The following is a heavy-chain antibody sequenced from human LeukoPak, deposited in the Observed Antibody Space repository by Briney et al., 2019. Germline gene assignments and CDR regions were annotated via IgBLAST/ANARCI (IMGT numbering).Heavy chain of an antibody. D-gene: IGHD1-26*01. J-gene: IGHJ4*02. Sequence: GGSLRLSCAASGFTFSSYAMHWVRQAPGKGLEWVAVISYDGSNKYYADSVKGRFTISRDNAKNSLYLQMNSLRAEDTAVYYCAKGGFPQWELLGHWGQGTLVTVSS. CDR3: AKGGFPQWELLGH. CDR2: ISYDGSNK. V-gene: IGHV3-30-3*01. CDR1: GFTFSSYA.